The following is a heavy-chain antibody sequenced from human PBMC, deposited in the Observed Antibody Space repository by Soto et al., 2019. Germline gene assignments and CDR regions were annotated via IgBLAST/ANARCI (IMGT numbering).Heavy chain of an antibody. CDR1: GYTFTSYA. D-gene: IGHD5-18*01. V-gene: IGHV1-3*01. CDR2: INAGNGNT. CDR3: AIDTGYSSGYN. J-gene: IGHJ4*02. Sequence: QVQIVQSGAEVKKPGASVKVSCKASGYTFTSYAMHWVRQAPGQRLEWMGWINAGNGNTTYSQKFQGRVTITRDTSASTAYTELSRLRSEDTAVYYGAIDTGYSSGYNWGQGTLVNVSS.